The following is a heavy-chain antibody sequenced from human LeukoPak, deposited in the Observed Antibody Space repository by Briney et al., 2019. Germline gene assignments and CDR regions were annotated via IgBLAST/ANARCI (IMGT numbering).Heavy chain of an antibody. Sequence: GGSLRLSCAASGFTFSSYAMHWVRQAPGKGLEWVAVISYDGSNKYYADSVKGRFTISRDNSKNTLYLQMNSLRAEDTAVYYCARGENWFDPWGQGTLVTVSS. CDR3: ARGENWFDP. V-gene: IGHV3-30*04. CDR1: GFTFSSYA. J-gene: IGHJ5*02. CDR2: ISYDGSNK.